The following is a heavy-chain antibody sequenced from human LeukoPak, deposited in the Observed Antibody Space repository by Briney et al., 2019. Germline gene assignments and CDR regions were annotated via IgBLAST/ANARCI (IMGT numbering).Heavy chain of an antibody. CDR1: GGPFSGYY. CDR2: INHTGST. V-gene: IGHV4-34*01. J-gene: IGHJ4*02. D-gene: IGHD6-19*01. Sequence: PSETLSLTCAVYGGPFSGYYWSWIRQPPGKGLEWIGEINHTGSTNYNPSLKSRVTISVDTSKNQFSLKLSSVTAADTAVYYCARVLLAVAGTDYFDYWGQGTLVTVSS. CDR3: ARVLLAVAGTDYFDY.